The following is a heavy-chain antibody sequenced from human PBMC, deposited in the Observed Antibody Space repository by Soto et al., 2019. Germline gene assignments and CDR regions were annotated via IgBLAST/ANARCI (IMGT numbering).Heavy chain of an antibody. CDR3: ARVRGYGSDY. Sequence: SETLSLTCAVYGGSCSGYYWSWIRQPPGKGLEWIGEINHSGSTNYNPSLKSRVTISVDTSKNQFSLKLSSVTAADTAVYYCARVRGYGSDYWGQGTLVTVSS. V-gene: IGHV4-34*01. D-gene: IGHD5-18*01. CDR2: INHSGST. J-gene: IGHJ4*02. CDR1: GGSCSGYY.